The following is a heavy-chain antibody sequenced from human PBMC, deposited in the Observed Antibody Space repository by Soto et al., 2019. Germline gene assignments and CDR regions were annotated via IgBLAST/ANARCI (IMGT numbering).Heavy chain of an antibody. CDR2: ISFAGNNK. V-gene: IGHV3-30*04. J-gene: IGHJ4*02. D-gene: IGHD2-15*01. CDR1: GFTFSSYS. Sequence: QVQLVESGGGVVQPGRSLRLSCVVSGFTFSSYSMHWVRQDPDMGLEWVAFISFAGNNKYYADSVKGRFTISRDNSNNMVYLEMNSLRPDDTAVYYCAGDRQKALVVVAATGGFDYWGQGTPVTVSS. CDR3: AGDRQKALVVVAATGGFDY.